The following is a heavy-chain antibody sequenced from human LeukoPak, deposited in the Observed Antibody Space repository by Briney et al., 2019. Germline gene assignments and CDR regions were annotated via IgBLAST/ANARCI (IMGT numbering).Heavy chain of an antibody. J-gene: IGHJ4*02. Sequence: ASVKVSCKAFGYTFTGYYMHWVRQAPGQGLEWMGWINPNSGGTSYAQKFQGRVTMIRDTSISTAYMELSRLRSDDTAVYYCARGFSRYYYDSSGYPDYWGQGTLVTVSS. CDR2: INPNSGGT. D-gene: IGHD3-22*01. CDR1: GYTFTGYY. V-gene: IGHV1-2*02. CDR3: ARGFSRYYYDSSGYPDY.